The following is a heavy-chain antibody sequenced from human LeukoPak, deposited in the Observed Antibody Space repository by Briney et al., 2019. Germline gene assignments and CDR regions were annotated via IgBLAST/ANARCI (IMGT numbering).Heavy chain of an antibody. D-gene: IGHD2-15*01. V-gene: IGHV3-33*08. CDR2: IWSDGSKE. J-gene: IGHJ4*02. Sequence: LVEPGGGVVQPGRSLRLSCAASGFTFSSSGMHWVRQAPGKGLEWVAVIWSDGSKEYYADSVKGRFSISRDNSRNTVYVQMNSLRVEDTAIYYCARVFCTGGSCYGPFDYWGQGTLVTVSS. CDR1: GFTFSSSG. CDR3: ARVFCTGGSCYGPFDY.